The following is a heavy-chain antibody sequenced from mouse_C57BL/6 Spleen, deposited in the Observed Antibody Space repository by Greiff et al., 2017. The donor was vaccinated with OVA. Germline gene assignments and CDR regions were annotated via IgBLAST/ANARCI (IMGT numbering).Heavy chain of an antibody. CDR3: ARGWDGAWFAY. J-gene: IGHJ3*01. V-gene: IGHV1-80*01. CDR1: GYAFSSYW. D-gene: IGHD4-1*01. Sequence: QVHVKQSGAELVKPGASVKISCKASGYAFSSYWMNWVKQRPGKGLEWIGQIYPGDGDTNYNGKFKGKATLTADKSSSTAYMQLSSLTSEDSAVYFCARGWDGAWFAYWGQGTLVTVSA. CDR2: IYPGDGDT.